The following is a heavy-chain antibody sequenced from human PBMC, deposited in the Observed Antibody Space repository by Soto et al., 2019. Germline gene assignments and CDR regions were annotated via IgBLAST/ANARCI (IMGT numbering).Heavy chain of an antibody. V-gene: IGHV5-10-1*01. CDR2: IDPSDSYT. J-gene: IGHJ4*02. D-gene: IGHD3-9*01. CDR3: ARFDILTGYFDY. CDR1: GYSFTSYW. Sequence: GESLKISCKGSGYSFTSYWISWVRQMPGKGLEWMGRIDPSDSYTNYSPSFQGHVTISADKSIGTAYLQWSSLKASDTAMYYCARFDILTGYFDYWGQGTLVTVSS.